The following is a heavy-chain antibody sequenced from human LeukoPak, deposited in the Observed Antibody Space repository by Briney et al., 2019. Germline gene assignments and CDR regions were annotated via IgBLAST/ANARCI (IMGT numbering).Heavy chain of an antibody. V-gene: IGHV4-38-2*01. J-gene: IGHJ4*02. CDR2: IYLSGST. Sequence: PSETLSLTCAVSGYSISSGYYWGWIRQPPGKGLEWIGSIYLSGSTYYNPSLKSRVTISVDTSKNQFSLKLSSVTAADTAVYYCARHGSKSLEWLLWESYYFDYWGQGTLVTVSS. D-gene: IGHD3-3*01. CDR1: GYSISSGYY. CDR3: ARHGSKSLEWLLWESYYFDY.